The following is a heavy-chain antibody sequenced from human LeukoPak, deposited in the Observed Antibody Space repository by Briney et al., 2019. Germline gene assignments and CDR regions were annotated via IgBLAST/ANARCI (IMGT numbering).Heavy chain of an antibody. CDR3: ARDPLDYYDSSGYYYVY. J-gene: IGHJ4*02. D-gene: IGHD3-22*01. V-gene: IGHV1-69*05. CDR2: IIPIFGTA. Sequence: GSSVKVSCKASGGTFNSYAISWVRQAPGQGLEWMGGIIPIFGTANYAQKFQGRVTITTDESTSTAYMELSSLRSEDTAVYYCARDPLDYYDSSGYYYVYWGQGTLVTVSS. CDR1: GGTFNSYA.